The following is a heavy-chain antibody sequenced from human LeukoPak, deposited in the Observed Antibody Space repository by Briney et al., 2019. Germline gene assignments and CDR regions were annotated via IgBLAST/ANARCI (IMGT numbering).Heavy chain of an antibody. V-gene: IGHV4-59*08. Sequence: SETLSLTCTVSGGSISSYYWSWIRQPPGKGLEWIGYIYYSGSTKYNPSLKSRVTISVDTSKNQFSLKLSSVTAADTAVYHCARHSDSSGYYYGSFDYWSQGTLVTVSS. CDR3: ARHSDSSGYYYGSFDY. CDR1: GGSISSYY. D-gene: IGHD3-22*01. CDR2: IYYSGST. J-gene: IGHJ4*02.